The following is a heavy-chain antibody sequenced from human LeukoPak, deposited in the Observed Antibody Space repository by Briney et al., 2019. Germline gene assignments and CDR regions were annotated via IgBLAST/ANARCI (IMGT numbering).Heavy chain of an antibody. CDR1: GFKFSSYA. D-gene: IGHD2-2*01. CDR3: AKDYIVVVPAASYNWFDP. V-gene: IGHV3-23*01. CDR2: ISGSGGST. J-gene: IGHJ5*02. Sequence: GGSLILYCAASGFKFSSYAMSWVRQAPGEGLEWVSAISGSGGSTYYADSVKGRFTISRDNSKNTLYLQMNSLGAEDTAVYYCAKDYIVVVPAASYNWFDPWGQGTLVTVSS.